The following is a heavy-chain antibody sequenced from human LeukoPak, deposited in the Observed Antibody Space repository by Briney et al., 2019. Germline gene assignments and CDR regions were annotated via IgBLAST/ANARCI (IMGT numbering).Heavy chain of an antibody. V-gene: IGHV1-69*05. J-gene: IGHJ3*02. CDR2: IIPIFGTA. CDR1: GGTFSSYA. Sequence: SVKVSCKASGGTFSSYAISWVRQAPGQGLEWMGRIIPIFGTANYAQKFQGRVTITTDESTSTAYMELSSLRSEDTAVYYCARDFGISSGSPFDIWGQGTMVTVSS. D-gene: IGHD3-22*01. CDR3: ARDFGISSGSPFDI.